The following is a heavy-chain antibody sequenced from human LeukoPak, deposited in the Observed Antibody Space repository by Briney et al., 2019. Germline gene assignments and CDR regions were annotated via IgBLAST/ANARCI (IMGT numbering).Heavy chain of an antibody. CDR1: GGSFSGCY. CDR2: SHHSGTT. CDR3: ARVALVGPSMWSIDY. Sequence: APTLSVPCAAHGGSFSGCYWRWVRQPSSQRLDWMGGSHHSGTTYYNPSLKSRVTISVDTSKNQFSLKVRSVTAADTAMYYCARVALVGPSMWSIDYWGQGSLVTVSS. D-gene: IGHD1-26*01. J-gene: IGHJ4*02. V-gene: IGHV4-34*01.